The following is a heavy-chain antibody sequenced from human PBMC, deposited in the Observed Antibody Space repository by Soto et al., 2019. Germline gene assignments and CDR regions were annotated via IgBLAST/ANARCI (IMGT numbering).Heavy chain of an antibody. V-gene: IGHV1-69*01. CDR3: XXXXXGSAYEEVSHYGLDV. J-gene: IGHJ6*02. D-gene: IGHD3-16*01. CDR2: IIPVFGRS. CDR1: GGIFSGYA. Sequence: VQLVQSGTEVKEPGSSVKVSCKASGGIFSGYAFGWVRQAXGQGLEWMGGIIPVFGRSDYAQKFQGRVTIXADESTTTAXXXXXXXXXXXXXXXXXXXXXXGSAYEEVSHYGLDVWGQGTTVTVSS.